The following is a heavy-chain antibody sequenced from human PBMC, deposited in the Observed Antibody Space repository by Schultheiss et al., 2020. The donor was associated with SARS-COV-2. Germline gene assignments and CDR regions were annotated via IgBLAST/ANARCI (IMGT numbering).Heavy chain of an antibody. Sequence: SVKVSCKASGGTFSSYAISWVRQAPGQGLEWMGGIIPIFGTANYAQKFQGRVTITADKSTSTAYMELSSLRSEDTAVYYCALPGIAITRYYYYYGMDVWGQGTTVTVAS. V-gene: IGHV1-69*06. CDR2: IIPIFGTA. D-gene: IGHD6-13*01. CDR3: ALPGIAITRYYYYYGMDV. CDR1: GGTFSSYA. J-gene: IGHJ6*02.